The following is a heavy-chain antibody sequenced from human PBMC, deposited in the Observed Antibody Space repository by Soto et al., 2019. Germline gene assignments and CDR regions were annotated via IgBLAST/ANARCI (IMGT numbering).Heavy chain of an antibody. CDR2: ISDSGGST. V-gene: IGHV3-23*01. J-gene: IGHJ4*02. CDR1: GFTFSSYA. Sequence: GSLRLSCAASGFTFSSYAMSWVRQAPGKGLEWVSAISDSGGSTYYADSVKGRFTISRDNSKNTLYLQMNGLRAEDTAVYYCAKDLGNGEVDYWGQGTLVTVSS. CDR3: AKDLGNGEVDY. D-gene: IGHD4-17*01.